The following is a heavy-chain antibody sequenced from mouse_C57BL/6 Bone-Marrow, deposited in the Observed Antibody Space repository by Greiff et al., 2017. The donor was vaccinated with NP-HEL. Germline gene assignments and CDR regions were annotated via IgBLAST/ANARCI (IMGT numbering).Heavy chain of an antibody. CDR1: GYSITSGYY. Sequence: EVQVVESGPGLVKPSQSLSLTCSVTGYSITSGYYWNWIRQFPGNKLEWMGYISYDGSNNYNPSLKNRISITRDTSKNQFFLKLNSVTTEDTATYYCARDTRAMDYWGQGTSVTVSS. J-gene: IGHJ4*01. CDR3: ARDTRAMDY. CDR2: ISYDGSN. V-gene: IGHV3-6*01.